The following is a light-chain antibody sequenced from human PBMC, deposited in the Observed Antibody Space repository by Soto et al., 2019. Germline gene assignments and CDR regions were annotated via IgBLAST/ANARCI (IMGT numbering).Light chain of an antibody. V-gene: IGKV1-33*01. CDR1: QDISNY. J-gene: IGKJ4*01. CDR2: DAS. CDR3: QQYDNLPLT. Sequence: DIQMTQSPSSLSASVGDRVTITCQASQDISNYLNWYQQKPGKAPKLLIYDASNLETVVPSRFSGSGSGTDFTFTISSLQPEDIATYYCQQYDNLPLTFGGGTKVESK.